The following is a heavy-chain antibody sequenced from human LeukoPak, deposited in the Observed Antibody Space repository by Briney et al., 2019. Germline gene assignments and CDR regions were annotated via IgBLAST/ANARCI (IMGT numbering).Heavy chain of an antibody. CDR3: AREAAGTDYFDP. CDR1: GGSINSSSYY. J-gene: IGHJ5*02. CDR2: IYYSGST. V-gene: IGHV4-39*07. Sequence: PSETLSLTCTVSGGSINSSSYYWGWIRQPPGKGLEWIGNIYYSGSTYYNPSLKSRVTISVDTSKNQFSLKLSSVTAADTAVYYCAREAAGTDYFDPWGQGIVVTVSS. D-gene: IGHD6-19*01.